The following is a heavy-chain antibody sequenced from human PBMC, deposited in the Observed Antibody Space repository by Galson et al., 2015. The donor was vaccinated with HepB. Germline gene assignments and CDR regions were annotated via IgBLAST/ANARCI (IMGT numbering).Heavy chain of an antibody. D-gene: IGHD6-19*01. CDR3: AREEYGSGWYGSVMGNWFDP. CDR1: GFTFSSYG. J-gene: IGHJ5*02. CDR2: ISYDGSNT. Sequence: SLRLSCAASGFTFSSYGMHWVRQAPGKGLEWVAVISYDGSNTYYADSVKGRFTISRDNSKNTLYLQMNSLRAEDTAVYYCAREEYGSGWYGSVMGNWFDPWGQGTLVTVSS. V-gene: IGHV3-30*03.